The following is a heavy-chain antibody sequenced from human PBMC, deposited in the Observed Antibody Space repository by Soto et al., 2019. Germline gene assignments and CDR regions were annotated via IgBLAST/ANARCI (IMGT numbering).Heavy chain of an antibody. CDR1: GYTFTSYY. Sequence: ASVKVSCKASGYTFTSYYVHWVRQAPGQGLEWMGIVNPSGGSITYAQKFQGRVTMTRDTSTSTVYMELSSLRSEDTAVYYCARDSAIVGVTRRGYYHYYGIDVWGQGTTVTVSS. V-gene: IGHV1-46*01. J-gene: IGHJ6*02. CDR2: VNPSGGSI. CDR3: ARDSAIVGVTRRGYYHYYGIDV. D-gene: IGHD1-26*01.